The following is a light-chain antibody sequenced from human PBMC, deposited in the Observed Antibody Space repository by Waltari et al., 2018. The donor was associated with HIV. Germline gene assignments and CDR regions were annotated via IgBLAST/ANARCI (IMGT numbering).Light chain of an antibody. V-gene: IGLV2-14*01. Sequence: SDLTQPAAAPGFLGQSITIFCTGGDCDFGFYTFIPWYQQQPSNVPKLFLYEVDTRASGMPGRFSGSKSGNTASLTITGLQIEDEGLYYCASYTADDTVLFGGGTTVTVL. CDR3: ASYTADDTVL. CDR2: EVD. J-gene: IGLJ2*01. CDR1: DCDFGFYTF.